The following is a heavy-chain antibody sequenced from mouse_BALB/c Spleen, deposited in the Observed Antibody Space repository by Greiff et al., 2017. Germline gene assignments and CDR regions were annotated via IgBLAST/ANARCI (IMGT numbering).Heavy chain of an antibody. CDR1: GYTFTSYL. CDR3: AIYDYDSAY. CDR2: INPSTGYT. J-gene: IGHJ3*01. V-gene: IGHV1-4*01. D-gene: IGHD2-4*01. Sequence: VQLQQSGAELAKPGASVKMSCKASGYTFTSYLMHWVKQRPGQGLEWIGYINPSTGYTEYNQKFKDKATLTADKSSSTAYMQLSSLTSEDSAVYYCAIYDYDSAYWGQGTLVTVSA.